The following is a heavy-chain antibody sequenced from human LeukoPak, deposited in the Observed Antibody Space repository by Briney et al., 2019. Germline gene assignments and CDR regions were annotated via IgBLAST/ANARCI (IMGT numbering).Heavy chain of an antibody. CDR2: IIPILGIA. D-gene: IGHD6-13*01. CDR1: GGTFSSYA. V-gene: IGHV1-69*04. CDR3: ARGGIAAAGRVLYYYYGMDV. J-gene: IGHJ6*02. Sequence: GASVKVSCKASGGTFSSYAISWVRQAPGQGLEWMGRIIPILGIANYAQKFQGRVTITADKSTSTAYMELSSLRSEDTAVYYCARGGIAAAGRVLYYYYGMDVWGQGTTVTVSS.